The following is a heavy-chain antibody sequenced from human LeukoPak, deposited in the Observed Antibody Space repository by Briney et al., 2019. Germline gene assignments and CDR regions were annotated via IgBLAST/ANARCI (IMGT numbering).Heavy chain of an antibody. V-gene: IGHV3-21*01. D-gene: IGHD3-9*01. CDR3: ARAKYDILTGYSQTHFDY. J-gene: IGHJ4*02. CDR1: GFTFSSYS. Sequence: GGSLRLSCAASGFTFSSYSMNWVRQAPGKGLEWVSASSSSSSYKYYADSVKGRFTISRDNAKNSLYLQMNSLRAEDTAVYYCARAKYDILTGYSQTHFDYWGQGTLVTVSS. CDR2: SSSSSSYK.